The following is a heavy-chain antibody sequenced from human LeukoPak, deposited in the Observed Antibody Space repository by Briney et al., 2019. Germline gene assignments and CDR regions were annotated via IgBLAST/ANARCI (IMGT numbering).Heavy chain of an antibody. Sequence: PGGSLRLSCAASAFTFSNYAMNWVRQAPGKGLEWVSAISSSGSSTYYADSVKGRFTISGDNSKNTLYLQMNSLRAEDTAVYYCAKDGPDSWGYFDYWGQGTLVTVSS. CDR3: AKDGPDSWGYFDY. V-gene: IGHV3-23*01. CDR1: AFTFSNYA. CDR2: ISSSGSST. D-gene: IGHD7-27*01. J-gene: IGHJ4*02.